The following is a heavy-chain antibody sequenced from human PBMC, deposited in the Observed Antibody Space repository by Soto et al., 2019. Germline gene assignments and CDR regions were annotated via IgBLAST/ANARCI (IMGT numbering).Heavy chain of an antibody. V-gene: IGHV3-33*01. D-gene: IGHD6-19*01. CDR1: GFTFSSYG. CDR3: AIPTAPYSSGPFDY. J-gene: IGHJ4*02. Sequence: VGSLRLSCAASGFTFSSYGMHWVRQAPGKGLEWVAVIWYDGSNKYYADSVKGRFTISRDNSKNTLYLQMNSLRAEDTAVYYCAIPTAPYSSGPFDYWGQGTLVTVSS. CDR2: IWYDGSNK.